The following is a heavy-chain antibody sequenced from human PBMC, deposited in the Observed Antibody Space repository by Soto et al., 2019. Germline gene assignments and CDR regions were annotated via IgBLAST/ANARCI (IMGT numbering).Heavy chain of an antibody. J-gene: IGHJ4*02. CDR1: AFTFSNYI. D-gene: IGHD3-10*01. V-gene: IGHV3-30*04. Sequence: QVQLVESGGGVVQPGKSLRLSCAASAFTFSNYIMHWVRQAPGKGLEWVALMSYDGSDKYYADAVKGRFTISRDNSKNTLYLKMDSLRVEDTALYYCAGRSGSSDYWGQGTLVTVSS. CDR2: MSYDGSDK. CDR3: AGRSGSSDY.